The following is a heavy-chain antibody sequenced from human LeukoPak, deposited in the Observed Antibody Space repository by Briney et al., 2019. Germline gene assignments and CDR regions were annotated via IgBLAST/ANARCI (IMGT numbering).Heavy chain of an antibody. CDR2: IYPGDSDT. CDR1: GCSFTSYW. Sequence: GESLKTSFQGSGCSFTSYWIGWVRPMPGEGMVWMGIIYPGDSDTRYSPSFQGQVTISADKSITTAYLQWSSLKASDTAMYYCARHSGNSGYYYMDVWGKGTTVTVSS. CDR3: ARHSGNSGYYYMDV. V-gene: IGHV5-51*01. J-gene: IGHJ6*03. D-gene: IGHD3-10*01.